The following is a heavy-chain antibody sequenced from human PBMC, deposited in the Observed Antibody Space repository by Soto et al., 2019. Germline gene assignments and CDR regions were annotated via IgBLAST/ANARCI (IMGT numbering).Heavy chain of an antibody. CDR3: AHIERAAVAGKVC. CDR2: ISYGGTNK. J-gene: IGHJ4*02. Sequence: QVQLVESGGGVVQPGRSLRLSCAASGFTFSDYAMHWVRQAPGKGLEWVAVISYGGTNKYYADSVKGRFTISRDNSKNTLYLQMNSLRAEDTAVYYCAHIERAAVAGKVCWGQGTLVTVSS. V-gene: IGHV3-30-3*01. D-gene: IGHD6-19*01. CDR1: GFTFSDYA.